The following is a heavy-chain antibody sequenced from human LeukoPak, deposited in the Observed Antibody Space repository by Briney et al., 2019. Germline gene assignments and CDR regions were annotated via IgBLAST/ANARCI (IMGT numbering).Heavy chain of an antibody. D-gene: IGHD6-6*01. Sequence: GGSLRLSCAASGFTFSSYAMSWVRQAPGKGLEWVSAISGSGGSTYYADSVKGRFTISRDNSKNTLYLQMNSLRAEDTAVYYCARDRGFEYSDTGSFDFWGQGTLVTVSS. CDR3: ARDRGFEYSDTGSFDF. CDR2: ISGSGGST. V-gene: IGHV3-23*01. J-gene: IGHJ4*02. CDR1: GFTFSSYA.